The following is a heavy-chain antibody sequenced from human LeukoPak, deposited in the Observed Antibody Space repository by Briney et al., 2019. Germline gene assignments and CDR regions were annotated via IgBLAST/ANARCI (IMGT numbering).Heavy chain of an antibody. D-gene: IGHD2-15*01. V-gene: IGHV4-34*01. CDR3: ARHGGWPAFSDFDY. CDR2: INHSGST. Sequence: SSETLSLTCAVYGGSFSGYYWSWIRQPPGKGLEWIGEINHSGSTNYNPSLKSRVTISVDTSKNQFSLRLGSVTAADTAVYYCARHGGWPAFSDFDYWGQGTLVTVSS. J-gene: IGHJ4*02. CDR1: GGSFSGYY.